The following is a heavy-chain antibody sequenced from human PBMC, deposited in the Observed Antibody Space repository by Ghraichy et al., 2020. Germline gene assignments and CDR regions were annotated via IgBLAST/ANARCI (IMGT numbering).Heavy chain of an antibody. V-gene: IGHV3-7*01. CDR1: GFIFTTYW. CDR3: ARGGKFYYDNTGYPGDF. CDR2: IKRDGSEK. D-gene: IGHD3-22*01. Sequence: ETLSLTCAASGFIFTTYWMSWLRQAPGKGLEWVANIKRDGSEKYYVDSVKGRFSISRDNAKNSLFLQMNSLRAEDTAIYYCARGGKFYYDNTGYPGDFWGQGTLVTVSS. J-gene: IGHJ4*02.